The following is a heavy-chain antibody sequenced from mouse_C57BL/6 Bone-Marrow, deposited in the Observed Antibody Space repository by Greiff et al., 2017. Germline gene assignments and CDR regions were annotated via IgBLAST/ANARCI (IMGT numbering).Heavy chain of an antibody. J-gene: IGHJ4*01. D-gene: IGHD3-2*02. CDR1: GFTFSSYA. CDR2: ISSGGDSL. V-gene: IGHV5-9-1*02. CDR3: TRVGGSYAMDY. Sequence: EVNVVESGEGLVKPGGSLKLSCAASGFTFSSYAMSWVRQAPEKRLEWVAYISSGGDSLYYADTVKGRFTISRANARNTLYLQMSSLKSEDTAMYYCTRVGGSYAMDYWGQGTSVTVSS.